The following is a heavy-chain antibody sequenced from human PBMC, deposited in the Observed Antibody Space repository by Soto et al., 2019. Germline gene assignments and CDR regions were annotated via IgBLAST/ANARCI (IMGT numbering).Heavy chain of an antibody. D-gene: IGHD3-16*01. V-gene: IGHV4-59*01. Sequence: SETLSLTCTVSGGSIDRYYWSWIGQPPGKGLEWIGYIYYSGSTNYNPSLKSRVTISVDTSKNQFSLKLNSVTAADTAVYYCARDSRLGFTDYWGQGTLVTVSS. CDR3: ARDSRLGFTDY. CDR2: IYYSGST. CDR1: GGSIDRYY. J-gene: IGHJ4*02.